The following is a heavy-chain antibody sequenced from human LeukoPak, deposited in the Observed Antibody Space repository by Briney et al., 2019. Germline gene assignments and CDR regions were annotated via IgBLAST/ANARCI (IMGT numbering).Heavy chain of an antibody. J-gene: IGHJ4*02. CDR2: ISTSGAYI. CDR3: ARLYCSGGTCYSFPDY. D-gene: IGHD2-15*01. Sequence: GGSLILSCAASGFAFSDYSMYWVRQAPGEGLEWVSPISTSGAYIYYADSVRGRFTISRDNAKSSLYLQMNSLRAEDTAVYYCARLYCSGGTCYSFPDYWGQGTLVTVSS. CDR1: GFAFSDYS. V-gene: IGHV3-21*01.